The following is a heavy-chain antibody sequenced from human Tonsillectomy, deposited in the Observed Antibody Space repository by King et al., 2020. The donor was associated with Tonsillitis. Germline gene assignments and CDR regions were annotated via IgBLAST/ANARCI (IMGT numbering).Heavy chain of an antibody. D-gene: IGHD3-10*01. CDR3: AKGLYYYGSGTYYRRRDAFDI. J-gene: IGHJ3*02. V-gene: IGHV3-30*18. Sequence: VQLVESGGGVFQPGGSLRLSGAASGFTFGGFGMYWVRQAPGKGRGWVSFISFDGSNTDYSDSLKGRFTISRDSSNNTLYLQMESLRAEDTAVYFCAKGLYYYGSGTYYRRRDAFDIWGQGTMVTVSS. CDR1: GFTFGGFG. CDR2: ISFDGSNT.